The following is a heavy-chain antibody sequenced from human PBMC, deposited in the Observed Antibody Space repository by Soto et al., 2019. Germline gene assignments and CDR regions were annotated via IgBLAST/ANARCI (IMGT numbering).Heavy chain of an antibody. Sequence: GASAKASCKASGYTFTSYAMHWVRQAPGQRLEWMGWINAGNGNTKYSQKFQGRVTITRDTSASTAYMELSSLRSEDTAVYYCARDYGDYGIDYWGQGTLVTVSS. CDR1: GYTFTSYA. CDR2: INAGNGNT. D-gene: IGHD4-17*01. J-gene: IGHJ4*02. V-gene: IGHV1-3*01. CDR3: ARDYGDYGIDY.